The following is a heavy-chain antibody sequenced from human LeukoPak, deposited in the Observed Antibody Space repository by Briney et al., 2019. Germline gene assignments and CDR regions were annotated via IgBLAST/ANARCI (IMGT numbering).Heavy chain of an antibody. CDR2: IKQDGSEK. V-gene: IGHV3-7*03. Sequence: GGSLRLSCAASGFTFSSYWMSWVRQAPGKGLEWVADIKQDGSEKYYADSVKGRFTISRDNAKNSLYLQMNSLRAEDTAVYYCARRAMVRGVYRAPFDYWGQGTLVTVSS. CDR3: ARRAMVRGVYRAPFDY. CDR1: GFTFSSYW. J-gene: IGHJ4*02. D-gene: IGHD3-10*01.